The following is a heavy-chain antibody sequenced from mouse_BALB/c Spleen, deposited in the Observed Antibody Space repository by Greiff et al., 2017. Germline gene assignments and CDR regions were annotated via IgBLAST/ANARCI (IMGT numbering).Heavy chain of an antibody. J-gene: IGHJ4*01. D-gene: IGHD2-3*01. CDR3: ARGGYFYAMDY. V-gene: IGHV1-14*01. Sequence: EVQLQQSGPELVKPGASVKMSCKASGYTFTSYVMYWVKQKPGQGLEWIGYINPYNDGTKYNEKFKGKATLTSDNSTSTAYMELSSLTSEDSAVYYCARGGYFYAMDYWGQGTSVTVSS. CDR1: GYTFTSYV. CDR2: INPYNDGT.